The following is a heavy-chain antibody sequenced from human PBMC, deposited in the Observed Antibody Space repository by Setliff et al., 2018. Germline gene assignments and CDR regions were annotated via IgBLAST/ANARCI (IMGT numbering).Heavy chain of an antibody. CDR3: ARELGLRAPFDF. V-gene: IGHV4-59*01. CDR2: IYSSGRT. CDR1: GDSISDYH. J-gene: IGHJ4*02. Sequence: SETLSLTCRVSGDSISDYHWSWIRQPPGQGLEWIGYIYSSGRTNYNPSLKSRVSLSLDTSKNQFSLDLSSVTPADTAVYYCARELGLRAPFDFWGQGILVAVSS. D-gene: IGHD4-17*01.